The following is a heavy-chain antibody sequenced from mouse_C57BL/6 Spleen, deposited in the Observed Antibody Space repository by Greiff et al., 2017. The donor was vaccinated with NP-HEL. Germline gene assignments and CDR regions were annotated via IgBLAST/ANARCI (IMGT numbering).Heavy chain of an antibody. CDR3: ARELDY. J-gene: IGHJ2*01. V-gene: IGHV5-6*01. CDR1: GFTFSSYG. D-gene: IGHD4-1*01. Sequence: EVQLQESGGDLVKPGGSLKLSCAASGFTFSSYGMSWVRQTPDKRLEWVATISSGGSYTYYPDSVKGRITISRDNANNTLYLQLSSLKSEDTAMYYCARELDYWGQGTTLTVSS. CDR2: ISSGGSYT.